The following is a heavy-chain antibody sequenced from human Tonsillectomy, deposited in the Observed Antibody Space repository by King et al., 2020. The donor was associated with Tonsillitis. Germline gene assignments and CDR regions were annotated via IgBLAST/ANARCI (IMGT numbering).Heavy chain of an antibody. V-gene: IGHV3-23*04. CDR1: GFSFHNYA. CDR3: AKVPPRSRVPYYNGD. D-gene: IGHD3-10*01. Sequence: VQLVESGGGLVQPGGSLRLSCAASGFSFHNYAMSWVRQAPGKGLEWVSAMGGGRTTTYYADSVKGRFTISRDNSKNTLFLQMNSLRTEDTAVYYCAKVPPRSRVPYYNGDWGQGTLVTVSS. J-gene: IGHJ4*02. CDR2: MGGGRTTT.